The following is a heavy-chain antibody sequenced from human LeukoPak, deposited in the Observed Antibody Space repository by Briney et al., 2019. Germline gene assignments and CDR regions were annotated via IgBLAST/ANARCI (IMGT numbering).Heavy chain of an antibody. CDR3: AGTNYNILTGYDN. CDR2: IYYSGST. Sequence: PSETLSLTCTVSRGSISSSYWSWIRQPPANGLEWIGYIYYSGSTNYNPSLKSRVTISVDTSRSQFSLKLSSVTAADTAVYYCAGTNYNILTGYDNWGQGTLVTVSS. J-gene: IGHJ4*02. V-gene: IGHV4-59*01. D-gene: IGHD3-9*01. CDR1: RGSISSSY.